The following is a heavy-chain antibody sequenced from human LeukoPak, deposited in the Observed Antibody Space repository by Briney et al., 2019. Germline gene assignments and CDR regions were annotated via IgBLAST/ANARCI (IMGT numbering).Heavy chain of an antibody. D-gene: IGHD2-15*01. CDR1: GGSLSSGSYY. Sequence: SETLSHTCTVSGGSLSSGSYYWSWIRHPPGKGLEWIGYILYSGSTNYNPSLKSQVTISVDTSKNQFSLKLSSVTAADTAVYYCARAPRYCSGGSCYVFYAFDIWGQGTMVTVSS. V-gene: IGHV4-61*01. CDR3: ARAPRYCSGGSCYVFYAFDI. CDR2: ILYSGST. J-gene: IGHJ3*02.